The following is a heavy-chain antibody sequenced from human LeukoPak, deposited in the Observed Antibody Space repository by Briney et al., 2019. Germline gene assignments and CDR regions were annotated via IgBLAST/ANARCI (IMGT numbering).Heavy chain of an antibody. Sequence: GGSLRLPCVASGFTFSSTTMGWVRQAPGKGLEWVAVISYDGSNKYYADSVKGRFTISRDNSKNTLYLQMNSLRAEDTAVYYCAKDASGSLDYWGQGTLVTVSS. CDR3: AKDASGSLDY. CDR2: ISYDGSNK. CDR1: GFTFSSTT. J-gene: IGHJ4*02. V-gene: IGHV3-30*18. D-gene: IGHD1-26*01.